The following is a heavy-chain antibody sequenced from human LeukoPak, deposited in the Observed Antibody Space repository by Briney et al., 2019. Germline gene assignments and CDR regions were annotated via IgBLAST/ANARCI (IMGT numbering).Heavy chain of an antibody. CDR1: GGSISSGGYY. J-gene: IGHJ4*02. CDR3: ARVKLTLLFDY. Sequence: PSETLSLTCTVSGGSISSGGYYWSWIRQPPGKGLEWIGYIYHSGSTYYNPSLKSRVTISVDRSKNQFSLKLSSVTAADTAVYYCARVKLTLLFDYWGQGTLVTVSS. V-gene: IGHV4-30-2*01. CDR2: IYHSGST. D-gene: IGHD1-14*01.